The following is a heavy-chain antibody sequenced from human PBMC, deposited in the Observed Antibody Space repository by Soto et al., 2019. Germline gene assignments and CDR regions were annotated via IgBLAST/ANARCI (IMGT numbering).Heavy chain of an antibody. D-gene: IGHD3-3*01. Sequence: QVQLVQSGAEVKKPGASVKVSCKASGYTFTGYYMHWVRQAPGQGLEWMGWINPNSGGTNYAPQFQGWVTLTRDTSISTAYMELSRLSSDDTAVYYCASGVLLSWAYWGQGTLVTVSS. CDR3: ASGVLLSWAY. CDR1: GYTFTGYY. J-gene: IGHJ4*02. CDR2: INPNSGGT. V-gene: IGHV1-2*04.